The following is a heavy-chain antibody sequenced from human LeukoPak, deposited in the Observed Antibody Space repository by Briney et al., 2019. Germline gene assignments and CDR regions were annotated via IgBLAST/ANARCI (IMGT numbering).Heavy chain of an antibody. J-gene: IGHJ4*02. D-gene: IGHD1-26*01. CDR2: IYGSGVSI. CDR3: AKDLGWELPSEAY. Sequence: GGSVSLACVASGFTFKNYVMNWVRQAPGEGLEWLATIYGSGVSISYADSVEGRFTISRDNSNNTLYLQMNSMRGEDTAMYYCAKDLGWELPSEAYWGQGILVSVSS. CDR1: GFTFKNYV. V-gene: IGHV3-23*01.